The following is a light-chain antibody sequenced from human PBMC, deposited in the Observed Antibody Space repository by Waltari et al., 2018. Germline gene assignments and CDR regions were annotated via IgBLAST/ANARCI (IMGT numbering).Light chain of an antibody. CDR1: TSNIGSNS. Sequence: QSVLIQPPSASGTPGQRVSISCSGSTSNIGSNSVNWYQQLPGTAPQVLSYGGKQRPSGFSDRFSGSKSGTSASLAISGLQSEDEAEYYCATWDGKLNGVVFGGGTKLTVL. J-gene: IGLJ2*01. V-gene: IGLV1-44*01. CDR2: GGK. CDR3: ATWDGKLNGVV.